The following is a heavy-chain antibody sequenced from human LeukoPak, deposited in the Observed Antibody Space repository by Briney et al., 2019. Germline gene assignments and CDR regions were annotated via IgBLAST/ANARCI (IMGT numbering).Heavy chain of an antibody. Sequence: GGSLRLSCAASGFTFSSYGMHWVRQAPGKGLEWVAFIWYDGSNKYYADSVKGRFTISRDNSKNTLYLQMNSLRAEDTAVYYCAKDLVQNDYGDYGYYYYYGMDVWGQGTTVTVSS. CDR1: GFTFSSYG. D-gene: IGHD4-17*01. V-gene: IGHV3-30*02. CDR3: AKDLVQNDYGDYGYYYYYGMDV. J-gene: IGHJ6*02. CDR2: IWYDGSNK.